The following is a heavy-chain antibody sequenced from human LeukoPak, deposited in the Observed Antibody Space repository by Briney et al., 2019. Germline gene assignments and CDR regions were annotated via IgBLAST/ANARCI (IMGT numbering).Heavy chain of an antibody. V-gene: IGHV3-30*18. CDR2: ISYDGSNK. D-gene: IGHD3-10*01. CDR1: GFTFSSYG. CDR3: AKDRLVRGVIQNWFDP. Sequence: GGSLRLSCAASGFTFSSYGMHWVRQAPGKGLEWVAVISYDGSNKYYADSVKGRFTISRDNSKNTLYLQMNSLRAEDTAVYYCAKDRLVRGVIQNWFDPWGQGTLVTVSS. J-gene: IGHJ5*02.